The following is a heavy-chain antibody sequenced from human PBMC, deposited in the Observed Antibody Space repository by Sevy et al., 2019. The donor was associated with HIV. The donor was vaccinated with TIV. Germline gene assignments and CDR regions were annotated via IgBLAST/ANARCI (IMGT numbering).Heavy chain of an antibody. J-gene: IGHJ4*02. V-gene: IGHV3-21*01. CDR2: ISSTSSYI. CDR3: ARDLITVVRGIIDY. Sequence: GGSLRLSCAASGFTFRNYDMKWVRQAPGKGLEYVSSISSTSSYIYYEDSVKGRFTISRDNAKNSLFLQMNSLRAEDTSVYYCARDLITVVRGIIDYWGQGTLVTVSS. CDR1: GFTFRNYD. D-gene: IGHD3-10*01.